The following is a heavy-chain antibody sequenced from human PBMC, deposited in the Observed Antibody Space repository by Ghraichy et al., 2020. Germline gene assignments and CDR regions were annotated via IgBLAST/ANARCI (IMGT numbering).Heavy chain of an antibody. Sequence: SETLSLTCTVSGYSIRSGYFWGWIRQPPGKGLEWIGRIYHSGNKHYNPSLTSRVIISVDTSKNQFSLRLSSVTAADTAVYYCATLAVAGPLDYWGQGALVTVSS. CDR1: GYSIRSGYF. D-gene: IGHD6-19*01. J-gene: IGHJ4*02. CDR2: IYHSGNK. V-gene: IGHV4-38-2*02. CDR3: ATLAVAGPLDY.